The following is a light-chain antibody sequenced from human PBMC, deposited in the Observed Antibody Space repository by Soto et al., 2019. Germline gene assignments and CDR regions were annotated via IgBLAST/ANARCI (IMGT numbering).Light chain of an antibody. J-gene: IGKJ1*01. CDR3: QQYDASPET. CDR2: NVS. Sequence: IVLTQAPGTLSLSPGERATLSGRASQSVSSAYLAWYQQKPGQAPRLLIYNVSRRATAIPDRFSGSGSGTDFTLTVSRLEPEHFAVYYWQQYDASPETFGQRTTVDLK. V-gene: IGKV3-20*01. CDR1: QSVSSAY.